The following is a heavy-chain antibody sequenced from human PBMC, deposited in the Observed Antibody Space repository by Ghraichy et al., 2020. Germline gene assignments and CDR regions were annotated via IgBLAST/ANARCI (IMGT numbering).Heavy chain of an antibody. J-gene: IGHJ4*02. CDR1: GFTFSSYA. V-gene: IGHV3-23*01. Sequence: GGSLRLSCAASGFTFSSYAMSWVRQAPGKGLEWVSAISGSGGSTYYADSVKGRFTISRDNSKNTLYLQMNSLRAEDTAVYYCAKDLTGCSGGSCFGDYWGQGTLVTVSS. CDR2: ISGSGGST. CDR3: AKDLTGCSGGSCFGDY. D-gene: IGHD2-15*01.